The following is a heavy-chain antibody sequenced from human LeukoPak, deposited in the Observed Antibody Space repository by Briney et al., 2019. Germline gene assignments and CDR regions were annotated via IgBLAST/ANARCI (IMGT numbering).Heavy chain of an antibody. V-gene: IGHV3-30*02. CDR3: VKDNPLDY. Sequence: GGSLILSCGASGFTFSNYGMLWVRPAPGKGLDWVAFIRYDGNNKLYADSVKGRFTISRDNSKNTLYLHINSLRAEDTAVYYCVKDNPLDYWGQGTLVTVSS. D-gene: IGHD1-14*01. J-gene: IGHJ4*02. CDR1: GFTFSNYG. CDR2: IRYDGNNK.